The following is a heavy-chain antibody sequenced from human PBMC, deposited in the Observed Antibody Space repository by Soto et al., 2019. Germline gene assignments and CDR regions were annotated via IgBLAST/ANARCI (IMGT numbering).Heavy chain of an antibody. Sequence: SETRSLTCTVCGGCMSSSSDYGGWIRQPPGKGLEWIGNIYYSGNTYYNTSLKSRLIISIDTSKNQFSLNVGSVTAADTAVYYCASYSLSGIAVWGQGTTVTVSS. J-gene: IGHJ6*02. CDR3: ASYSLSGIAV. V-gene: IGHV4-30-4*08. CDR1: GGCMSSSSDY. CDR2: IYYSGNT. D-gene: IGHD2-2*01.